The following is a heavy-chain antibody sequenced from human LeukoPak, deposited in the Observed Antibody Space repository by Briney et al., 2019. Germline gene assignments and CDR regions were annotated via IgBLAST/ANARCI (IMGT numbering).Heavy chain of an antibody. V-gene: IGHV3-23*01. CDR1: GFTFSSYV. J-gene: IGHJ4*02. Sequence: GGSLRLSCAASGFTFSSYVMSWVRQDPGKGLEWVSSISGSGGSTYYADSVKGWFTISRDNSKNTLSLQMNSLRAEDTAVYYCAKGSRIAAAGTLRCLFDYWGQGTLVTVSS. D-gene: IGHD6-13*01. CDR3: AKGSRIAAAGTLRCLFDY. CDR2: ISGSGGST.